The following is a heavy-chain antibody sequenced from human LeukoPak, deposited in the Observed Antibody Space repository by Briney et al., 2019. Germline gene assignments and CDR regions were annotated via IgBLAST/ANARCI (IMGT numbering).Heavy chain of an antibody. D-gene: IGHD1-1*01. Sequence: GGSLRLSCAASGFTFDDYGMSWVRQAPEKGLEWVGRIRSKADGGTTDYAAPVKGRFTISRDDSINTLYLQMNSLKTDDTAVYYCTTDYGHGTWGQGTLVTVSS. CDR2: IRSKADGGTT. CDR1: GFTFDDYG. J-gene: IGHJ5*02. CDR3: TTDYGHGT. V-gene: IGHV3-15*01.